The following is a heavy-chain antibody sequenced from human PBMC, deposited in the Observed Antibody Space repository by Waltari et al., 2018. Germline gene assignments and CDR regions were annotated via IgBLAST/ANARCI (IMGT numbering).Heavy chain of an antibody. J-gene: IGHJ5*02. CDR3: ARGRVPAAILGWFDP. Sequence: QVQLQESGPGLVKPSQTLSLTCTVSGGSISSGDYYWSWIRQPPGKGLEWIGYIYYSGSTYYNPSLKSRVTISVDTSKNQFSLKLSSVTAADTAVYYCARGRVPAAILGWFDPWGQGTLVTVSS. D-gene: IGHD2-2*02. CDR1: GGSISSGDYY. CDR2: IYYSGST. V-gene: IGHV4-30-4*08.